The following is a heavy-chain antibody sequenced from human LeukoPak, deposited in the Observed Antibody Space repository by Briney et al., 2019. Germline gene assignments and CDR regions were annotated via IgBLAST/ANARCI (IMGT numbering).Heavy chain of an antibody. D-gene: IGHD3-16*01. CDR1: GDSISSSGDY. CDR3: ARVGATYPHYYMDV. J-gene: IGHJ6*03. CDR2: IYYSGST. V-gene: IGHV4-39*01. Sequence: SETLSLTCTVSGDSISSSGDYWGWIRRPPGKGLEWIGNIYYSGSTYYNPSLKSRVTIAVDTSKNQFSLKLTSVTAADTAVYYCARVGATYPHYYMDVWGKGTTVTVAS.